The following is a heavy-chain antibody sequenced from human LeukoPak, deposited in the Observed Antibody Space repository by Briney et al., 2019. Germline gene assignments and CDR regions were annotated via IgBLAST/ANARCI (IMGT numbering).Heavy chain of an antibody. D-gene: IGHD6-13*01. V-gene: IGHV3-64D*06. CDR1: GFTFSSYG. CDR2: INSNGDST. CDR3: VRRVAAAGTALWYFDP. J-gene: IGHJ2*01. Sequence: GGSLRLSCSASGFTFSSYGMHWVRQAPGKGLEYVSAINSNGDSTSYADSVKGRFTISRDNSKNTLYLQMSSLRPEDTAVYYCVRRVAAAGTALWYFDPWGRGTLVTVSS.